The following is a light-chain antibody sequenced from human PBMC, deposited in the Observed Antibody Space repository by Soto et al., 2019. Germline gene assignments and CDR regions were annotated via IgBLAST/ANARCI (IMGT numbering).Light chain of an antibody. CDR2: AAS. CDR1: QSISSY. V-gene: IGKV1-39*01. CDR3: QQSYSTPVT. J-gene: IGKJ4*01. Sequence: DIQMTQSPSSLSASVGDRVTITCLASQSISSYLNWYQQKPGKAPKLLIYAASSLQSGVPSRFSGSGSGTDFTLTISSLQPEDFATYYCQQSYSTPVTFGGGTKV.